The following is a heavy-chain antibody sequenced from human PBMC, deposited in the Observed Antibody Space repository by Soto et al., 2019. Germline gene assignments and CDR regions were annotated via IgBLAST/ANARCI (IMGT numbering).Heavy chain of an antibody. J-gene: IGHJ4*02. V-gene: IGHV3-13*01. Sequence: GGSLRLSCAASVITISYYDMHWVRQVTGKPLEWVSGIGVAGDTYYAGSVKGRFTISRESAKNSLYLQMNSLRAGDTAVYYCARAIPQRRDGYDFGYYFDYWGLGTLVTVSS. D-gene: IGHD5-12*01. CDR2: IGVAGDT. CDR1: VITISYYD. CDR3: ARAIPQRRDGYDFGYYFDY.